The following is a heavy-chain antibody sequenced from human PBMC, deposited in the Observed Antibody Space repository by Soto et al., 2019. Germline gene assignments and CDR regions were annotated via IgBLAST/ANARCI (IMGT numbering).Heavy chain of an antibody. CDR3: ARGGDCSSTSCYGLYNWFDP. CDR2: IIPIFGTA. V-gene: IGHV1-69*01. J-gene: IGHJ5*02. CDR1: GGTFSSYA. D-gene: IGHD2-2*01. Sequence: QVQLVQSGAEVKKPGSSAKVSCKASGGTFSSYAISWVRQAPGQGLEWMGGIIPIFGTANYAQKFQGRVTITADECTSPAYMELRSLRSEDTAVYYCARGGDCSSTSCYGLYNWFDPWGQGTLVTVSS.